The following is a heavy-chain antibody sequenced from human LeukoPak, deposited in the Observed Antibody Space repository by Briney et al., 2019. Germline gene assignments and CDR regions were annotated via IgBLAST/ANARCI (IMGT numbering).Heavy chain of an antibody. CDR3: ARGVTIFFYYYMDV. CDR1: GYTFTGYY. CDR2: INPNSGGT. J-gene: IGHJ6*03. D-gene: IGHD3-9*01. Sequence: ASVKVSCKASGYTFTGYYMHWVRQAPGQGLEWMGWINPNSGGTNYAQKFQGRVTMTRDTSISTAYTELSRLRSEDTAVYYCARGVTIFFYYYMDVWGKGTTVTVSS. V-gene: IGHV1-2*02.